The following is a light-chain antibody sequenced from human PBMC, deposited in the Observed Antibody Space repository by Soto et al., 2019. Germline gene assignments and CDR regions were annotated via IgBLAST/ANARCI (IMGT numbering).Light chain of an antibody. CDR1: QSVSSN. CDR2: GAS. Sequence: EIVMTQAPATLSLSPGEIATLSCRASQSVSSNLAWYQQKPGQAPRLLIYGASTRATGIPARFSGSGSGTEFTLTISSLQSEDFALYYCQQYNYWPLYTFGQGTKLEIK. J-gene: IGKJ2*01. CDR3: QQYNYWPLYT. V-gene: IGKV3-15*01.